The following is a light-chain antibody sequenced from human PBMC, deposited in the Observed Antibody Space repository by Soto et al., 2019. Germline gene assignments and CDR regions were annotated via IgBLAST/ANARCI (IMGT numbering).Light chain of an antibody. J-gene: IGKJ3*01. CDR1: QSVSSY. Sequence: EIVLTQSPATLSLPPGERATLSCRAGQSVSSYLAWYQQKPGQAPRLLIYDASNRATGIPARFSGSGSGTDFTLPISSLEPEDFAVYYCEQPRNWPPVTFGPGDQRGYK. V-gene: IGKV3-11*01. CDR2: DAS. CDR3: EQPRNWPPVT.